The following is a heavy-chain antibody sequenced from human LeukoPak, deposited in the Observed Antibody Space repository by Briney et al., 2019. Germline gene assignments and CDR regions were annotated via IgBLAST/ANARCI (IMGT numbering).Heavy chain of an antibody. CDR3: ARDSYSSSWYFDY. Sequence: GGSLRLSCAASGFTFSSYSMNWVRQAPGKGLEWVSSISSSSSYIYYADSVKGRFTISRDNAKNSLYLQMNGLRAEDTAVYYCARDSYSSSWYFDYWGQGTLVTVSS. CDR2: ISSSSSYI. V-gene: IGHV3-21*01. D-gene: IGHD6-13*01. J-gene: IGHJ4*02. CDR1: GFTFSSYS.